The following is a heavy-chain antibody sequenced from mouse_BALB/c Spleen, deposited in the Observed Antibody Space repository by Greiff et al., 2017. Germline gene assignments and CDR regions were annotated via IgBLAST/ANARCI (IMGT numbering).Heavy chain of an antibody. CDR3: ARGGYLSNYPDY. J-gene: IGHJ2*01. D-gene: IGHD5-1*01. Sequence: LVKTGASVKISCKASGYSFTGYYMHWVKQSPGKSLEWIGYISCDNGATSNNQKFKGKATFTVDTSSRAAYMQFNRLTSEDSAVYCSARGGYLSNYPDYWGQGTTLTVSS. V-gene: IGHV1S34*01. CDR2: ISCDNGAT. CDR1: GYSFTGYY.